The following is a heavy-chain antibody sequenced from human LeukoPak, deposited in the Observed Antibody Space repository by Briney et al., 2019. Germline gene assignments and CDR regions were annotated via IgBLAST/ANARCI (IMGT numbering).Heavy chain of an antibody. Sequence: GGSLRLSCVASGFIFSRYGMHWGRQAPGKGLEYVSAISNSGGSTYYANSVKGRFTISRDNSKNTLYLQMGSLRGEDMAVYYCARGLITGAAGTYYYYGMDVWGQGTTVTVSS. J-gene: IGHJ6*02. V-gene: IGHV3-64*01. CDR3: ARGLITGAAGTYYYYGMDV. D-gene: IGHD6-13*01. CDR1: GFIFSRYG. CDR2: ISNSGGST.